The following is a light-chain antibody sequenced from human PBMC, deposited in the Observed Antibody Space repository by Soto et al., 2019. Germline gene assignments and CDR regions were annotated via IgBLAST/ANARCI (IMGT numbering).Light chain of an antibody. Sequence: DIPMTQSPSSLSASVGDRVTITCRASQNIGTSLNWYQQRPGKAPQVLIYAASSFQSGVSSRFRGSGSGTNFTLTVSSLQPEDFAIYYCQQSSFTGYTFGQGTNLDIK. CDR3: QQSSFTGYT. J-gene: IGKJ2*01. CDR2: AAS. CDR1: QNIGTS. V-gene: IGKV1-39*01.